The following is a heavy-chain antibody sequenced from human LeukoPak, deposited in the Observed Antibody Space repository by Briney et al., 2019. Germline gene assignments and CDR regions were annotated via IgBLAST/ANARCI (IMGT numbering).Heavy chain of an antibody. V-gene: IGHV4-59*01. D-gene: IGHD6-19*01. CDR1: GGSISSYY. CDR3: ARAIVPLSASGWYYFDY. CDR2: IYYSGST. Sequence: SETLSLTCTVSGGSISSYYWSWIRQPPGKGLEWIGYIYYSGSTNYNPSLKSRVTISVDTSKNQFSLKLSSVTAADTAVYYCARAIVPLSASGWYYFDYWGQGTMVTVSS. J-gene: IGHJ4*02.